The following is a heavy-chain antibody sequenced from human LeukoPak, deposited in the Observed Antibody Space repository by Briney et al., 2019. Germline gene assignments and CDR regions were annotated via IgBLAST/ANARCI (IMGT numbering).Heavy chain of an antibody. D-gene: IGHD2/OR15-2a*01. CDR2: FSGSGDST. Sequence: GGSLRLSCAASGFIFSNYAMSWVRQAPGKGLQWVSAFSGSGDSTYYADSVKGRFTISRDNSRNTLYLQMNSLRAEDTAVYYCARSGLSRFGFWGQGTLVTVSS. CDR1: GFIFSNYA. J-gene: IGHJ4*02. CDR3: ARSGLSRFGF. V-gene: IGHV3-23*01.